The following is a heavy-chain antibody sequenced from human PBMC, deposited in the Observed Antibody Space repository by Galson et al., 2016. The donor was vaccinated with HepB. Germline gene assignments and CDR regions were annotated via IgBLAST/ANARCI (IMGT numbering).Heavy chain of an antibody. V-gene: IGHV3-11*06. J-gene: IGHJ4*02. CDR2: ISSSGSST. D-gene: IGHD6-25*01. Sequence: SLRLSCAASGFNLRNYYMTWIRQAPGKGLEWVSYISSSGSSTNYADAVKGRVTISRDNAKNSLYLQMNSLRAEDTAVYYCARDRTSRAAVELWGQGTLVSVSS. CDR3: ARDRTSRAAVEL. CDR1: GFNLRNYY.